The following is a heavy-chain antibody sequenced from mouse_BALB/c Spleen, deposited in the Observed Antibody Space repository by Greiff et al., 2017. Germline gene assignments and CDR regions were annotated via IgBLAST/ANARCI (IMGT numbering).Heavy chain of an antibody. CDR1: GFNIKDTY. J-gene: IGHJ2*01. D-gene: IGHD5-1*01. V-gene: IGHV14-3*02. Sequence: EVKVVESGAELVKPGASVKLSCTASGFNIKDTYMHWVKQRPEQGLEWIGRIDPANGNTKYDPKFQGKATITADTSSNTAYLQLSSLTSEDTAVYYCARIRYLYFDYWGQGTTLTVSS. CDR2: IDPANGNT. CDR3: ARIRYLYFDY.